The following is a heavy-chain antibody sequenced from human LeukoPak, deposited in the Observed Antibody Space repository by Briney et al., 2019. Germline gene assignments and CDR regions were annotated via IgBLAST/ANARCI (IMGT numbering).Heavy chain of an antibody. D-gene: IGHD2-21*02. CDR1: GGSFSGYY. CDR2: IIHRGST. Sequence: SETLSLTCAVYGGSFSGYYWSWIRQPPGKGLEWIGEIIHRGSTNYNPSLKSRLTISVDTSKNQFSLKLSSVTAADTAVYYCASDRTPGGDCCTEFDPWGQGTLVTVSS. CDR3: ASDRTPGGDCCTEFDP. J-gene: IGHJ5*02. V-gene: IGHV4-34*12.